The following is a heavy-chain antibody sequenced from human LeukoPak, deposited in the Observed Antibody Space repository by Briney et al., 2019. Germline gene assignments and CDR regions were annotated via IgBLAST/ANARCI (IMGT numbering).Heavy chain of an antibody. CDR2: IHFAGGA. CDR1: GDSISSYY. D-gene: IGHD2-2*01. J-gene: IGHJ6*02. Sequence: SETLSLTCSVSGDSISSYYWSWVRQPAGKGLEWIGRIHFAGGASYNPSLKNRVTMSVDTSKNQFSLNLTSATAADTAVYYCAKDRLGVPAAIHYCGMDVWGQGTTVTVSS. V-gene: IGHV4-4*07. CDR3: AKDRLGVPAAIHYCGMDV.